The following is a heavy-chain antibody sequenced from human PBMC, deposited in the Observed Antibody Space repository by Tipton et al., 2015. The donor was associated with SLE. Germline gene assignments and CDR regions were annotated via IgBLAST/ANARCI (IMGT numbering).Heavy chain of an antibody. J-gene: IGHJ5*02. D-gene: IGHD2-2*01. CDR2: IYDSGSGST. CDR3: ARENCRSSSCQFDP. V-gene: IGHV4-30-4*01. Sequence: TLSLTCTVSGGSISSGDYYWSWIRQPPGKGLEWIGYIYDSGSGSTYYNPSLKSRATISLDTSKNQVSLNLSSVTAADTALYYCARENCRSSSCQFDPWGQGTIVTVSS. CDR1: GGSISSGDYY.